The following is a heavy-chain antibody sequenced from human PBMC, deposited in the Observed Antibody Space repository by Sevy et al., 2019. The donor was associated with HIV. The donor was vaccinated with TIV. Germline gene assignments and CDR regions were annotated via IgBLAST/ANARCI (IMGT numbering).Heavy chain of an antibody. Sequence: PGGSLRLSCAASGFTFSSYGMQWVRQAPGKGLEWVSVIWNDGSNKYYADSVKGRFTTSRDNSSNTLYLQMNSLRAEDTAVYYCARDVRGEGVRPGDLDYWGQGTLVTVSS. CDR2: IWNDGSNK. V-gene: IGHV3-33*01. J-gene: IGHJ4*02. CDR1: GFTFSSYG. D-gene: IGHD3-10*02. CDR3: ARDVRGEGVRPGDLDY.